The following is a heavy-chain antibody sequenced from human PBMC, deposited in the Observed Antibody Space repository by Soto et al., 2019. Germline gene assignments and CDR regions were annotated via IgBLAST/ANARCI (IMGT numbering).Heavy chain of an antibody. Sequence: EVQLLESGGGLAQPGGSLRLSCAASGFTFSSYAMTWVRQAPGKGLEWVSAIGSSGGSTYYADSVKGRFTISRDNSKNMLYLQMNSLRAEDTAVYYCAKYYFDGTGSRGAYDIWGQGTMVTVSS. CDR1: GFTFSSYA. CDR3: AKYYFDGTGSRGAYDI. D-gene: IGHD3-22*01. CDR2: IGSSGGST. V-gene: IGHV3-23*01. J-gene: IGHJ3*02.